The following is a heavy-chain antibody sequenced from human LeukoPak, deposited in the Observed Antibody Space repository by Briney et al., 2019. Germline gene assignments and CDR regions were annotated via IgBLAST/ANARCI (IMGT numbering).Heavy chain of an antibody. V-gene: IGHV4-59*01. CDR1: GGSISSYY. CDR3: ASGYGYGFDY. Sequence: TSETLSLTCTVSGGSISSYYWSWIRQPPGKGLEWIGYIYYSGSTNYNPSLKSRVTISVDTSKNQFSLKLSSVTAADTAVYYCASGYGYGFDYWGQGTLVTVSS. CDR2: IYYSGST. J-gene: IGHJ4*02. D-gene: IGHD5-18*01.